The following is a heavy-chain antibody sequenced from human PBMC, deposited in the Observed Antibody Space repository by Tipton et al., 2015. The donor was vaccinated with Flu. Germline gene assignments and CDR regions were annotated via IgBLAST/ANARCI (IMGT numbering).Heavy chain of an antibody. Sequence: SLRLSCSTSGFDFSVYGMHWVRQAPGKGLEWVAVIWYDGSNEHYSDSVKGRFTISRDNSKKTLYQQMNNLKVEDTAVYYCARDEGVVNYYFGMDVWGQGTRSPSP. D-gene: IGHD6-6*01. CDR1: GFDFSVYG. J-gene: IGHJ6*02. V-gene: IGHV3-33*01. CDR2: IWYDGSNE. CDR3: ARDEGVVNYYFGMDV.